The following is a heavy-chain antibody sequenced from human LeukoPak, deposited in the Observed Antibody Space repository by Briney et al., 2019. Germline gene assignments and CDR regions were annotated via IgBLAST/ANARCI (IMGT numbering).Heavy chain of an antibody. CDR2: IYYSGST. CDR3: ARVTYYYGSGSYYYYYYYMDV. Sequence: SETLSLTCTVSGGSISSYYWSLIRQPPGKGLEWIGYIYYSGSTNYNPSLKSRVTISVDTSKNQFSLKLSSVTAADTAVYYCARVTYYYGSGSYYYYYYYMDVWGKGTTVTVSS. CDR1: GGSISSYY. D-gene: IGHD3-10*01. V-gene: IGHV4-59*01. J-gene: IGHJ6*03.